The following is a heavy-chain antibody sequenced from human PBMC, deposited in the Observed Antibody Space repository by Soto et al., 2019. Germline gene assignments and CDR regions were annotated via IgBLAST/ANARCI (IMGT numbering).Heavy chain of an antibody. Sequence: SGPTLVTPTQTLTLTCTFSGFSLSTSGMCVSWIRQPPGKALEWLARIDWDDDKYYSTSLKTRLTISKDTSKNQVVLTMTNMDPVDTATYYCARTSRGYCSGGSCYSGLKAFDIWGQGTMVTVSS. D-gene: IGHD2-15*01. CDR3: ARTSRGYCSGGSCYSGLKAFDI. J-gene: IGHJ3*02. CDR1: GFSLSTSGMC. V-gene: IGHV2-70*11. CDR2: IDWDDDK.